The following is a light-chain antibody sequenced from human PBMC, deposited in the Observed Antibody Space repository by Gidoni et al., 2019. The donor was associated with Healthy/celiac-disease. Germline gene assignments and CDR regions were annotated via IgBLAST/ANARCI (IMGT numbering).Light chain of an antibody. CDR2: GNS. J-gene: IGLJ2*01. CDR3: QSYDSSLSGRGV. V-gene: IGLV1-40*01. CDR1: SSNIGAGYD. Sequence: QSVLTQPPSVSGAPGPAVTISCTGSSSNIGAGYDVHWYQQLPGTAPKLLIYGNSNRPSGVPDRFSGSKSGTSASLAITGLQAEDEADYYCQSYDSSLSGRGVFGGGTKLTVL.